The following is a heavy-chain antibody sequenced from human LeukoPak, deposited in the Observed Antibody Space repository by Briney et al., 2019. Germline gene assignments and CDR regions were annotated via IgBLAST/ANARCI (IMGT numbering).Heavy chain of an antibody. CDR3: ATPYSSGFHLDY. CDR2: FDPEDGET. D-gene: IGHD6-19*01. CDR1: GGTFSSYA. J-gene: IGHJ4*02. Sequence: ASVKVSCTASGGTFSSYAISWVRQAPGKGLEWMGGFDPEDGETIYAQKFQGRVTMTEDTSTDTAYMELSSLRSEDTAVYYCATPYSSGFHLDYWGQGTLVTVS. V-gene: IGHV1-24*01.